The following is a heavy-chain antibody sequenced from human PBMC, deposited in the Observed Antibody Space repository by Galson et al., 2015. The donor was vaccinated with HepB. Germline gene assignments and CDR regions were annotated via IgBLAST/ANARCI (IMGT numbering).Heavy chain of an antibody. Sequence: SVKVSCKASGYTFTSYGISWVRQAPGQGLEWMGWISAYNGNTNYAQKLQGRVTMTTDTSTSTAYMELRSLRSDDTAVYYCARSYDSSGLYGSYYYYYGMDVWGQGTTVTVSS. V-gene: IGHV1-18*04. CDR2: ISAYNGNT. CDR3: ARSYDSSGLYGSYYYYYGMDV. J-gene: IGHJ6*02. D-gene: IGHD3-22*01. CDR1: GYTFTSYG.